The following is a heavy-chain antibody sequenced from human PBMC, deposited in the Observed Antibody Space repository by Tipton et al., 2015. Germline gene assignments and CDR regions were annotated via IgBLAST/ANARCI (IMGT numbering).Heavy chain of an antibody. V-gene: IGHV4-38-2*01. Sequence: TLSLTCAVSAYSISSDYYWGWIRQPPGKGLEWIGSISHSGNTYYNPSLKSRVTMSRDTSKNQFSLKLTSVTAADTAFYYCARGTYGGYIQSHWGQGTLVTVSS. CDR1: AYSISSDYY. CDR2: ISHSGNT. J-gene: IGHJ4*02. D-gene: IGHD4-17*01. CDR3: ARGTYGGYIQSH.